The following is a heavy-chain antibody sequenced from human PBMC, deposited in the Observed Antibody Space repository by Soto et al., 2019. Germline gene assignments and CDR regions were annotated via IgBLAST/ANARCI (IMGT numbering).Heavy chain of an antibody. CDR1: GFTFADYA. CDR3: TTDPTGGWLYFDS. J-gene: IGHJ4*02. CDR2: ITSKAFGGTT. Sequence: KPGGSLRLSCTASGFTFADYAVTWFRQAPGRGLEWVGFITSKAFGGTTEYAASVKGRFTISRDDSKSIAYLQMNSLKSEDTAVYYCTTDPTGGWLYFDSWGQGTLVTVSS. V-gene: IGHV3-49*05. D-gene: IGHD6-19*01.